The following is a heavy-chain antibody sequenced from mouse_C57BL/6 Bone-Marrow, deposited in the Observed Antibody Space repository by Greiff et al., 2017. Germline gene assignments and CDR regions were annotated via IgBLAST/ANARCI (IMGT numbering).Heavy chain of an antibody. CDR3: ARGDYGSSYAMDY. CDR1: GFTFSDYG. J-gene: IGHJ4*01. Sequence: EVQVVESGGGLVQPGGSLKLSCAASGFTFSDYGMAWVRQAPRKGPEWVAFISNFAYSIYYADTVTGRFTIARENAKNTLYLEMSSLRSEDTAMYYCARGDYGSSYAMDYWGQGTSVTVSS. V-gene: IGHV5-15*01. D-gene: IGHD1-1*01. CDR2: ISNFAYSI.